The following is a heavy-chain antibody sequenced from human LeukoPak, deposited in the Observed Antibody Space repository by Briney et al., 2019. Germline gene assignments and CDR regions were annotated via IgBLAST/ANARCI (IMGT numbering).Heavy chain of an antibody. CDR1: GGSISSSSYY. D-gene: IGHD2-15*01. CDR2: MYYSGST. V-gene: IGHV4-39*01. J-gene: IGHJ5*02. CDR3: ARGDCSGGSCYSWHQKNWFDP. Sequence: SETLSLTCTVSGGSISSSSYYWGWIRQPPGKGLEWIGSMYYSGSTYYNPSLKSRVTISVDTSKNQFSLKLSSVTAADTAVYYCARGDCSGGSCYSWHQKNWFDPWGQGTLVTVSS.